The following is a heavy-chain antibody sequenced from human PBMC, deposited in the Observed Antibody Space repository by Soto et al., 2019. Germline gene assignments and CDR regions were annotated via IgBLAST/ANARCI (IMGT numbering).Heavy chain of an antibody. CDR2: INHSGTT. V-gene: IGHV4-34*01. CDR3: ARSKLGYCSSTSCYGRLNWFDP. J-gene: IGHJ5*02. CDR1: GGPFSGYF. D-gene: IGHD2-2*01. Sequence: SEPLSLTCAVDGGPFSGYFWSWIRQPPGKGLEWIGEINHSGTTNYNPSLKSRVTISVDTSKNQFSLKLSSVTAADTAVYYCARSKLGYCSSTSCYGRLNWFDPWGQGTLVTVSS.